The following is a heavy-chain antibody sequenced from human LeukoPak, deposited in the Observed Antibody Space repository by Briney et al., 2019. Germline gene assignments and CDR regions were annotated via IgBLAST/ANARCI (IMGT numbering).Heavy chain of an antibody. CDR3: ARDPTQPKYGDYQYYFDH. CDR1: GFTFSSYV. D-gene: IGHD4-17*01. CDR2: IWYDGSNK. J-gene: IGHJ4*02. V-gene: IGHV3-33*01. Sequence: PGGSQRLSCAASGFTFSSYVMHWVRQAPGKGLEWVAVIWYDGSNKYYADSVKGRFTISRDNSKNTLYLQMNSLRAEDTAVYYCARDPTQPKYGDYQYYFDHWGQGTLVTVSS.